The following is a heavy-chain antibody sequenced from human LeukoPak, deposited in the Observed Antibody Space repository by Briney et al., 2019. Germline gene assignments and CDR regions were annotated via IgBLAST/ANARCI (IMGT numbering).Heavy chain of an antibody. V-gene: IGHV1-69*13. D-gene: IGHD6-13*01. CDR1: GGTFSSYA. CDR3: ASPAAAGYEYFQH. CDR2: IIPIFGTA. J-gene: IGHJ1*01. Sequence: SVKVSCKASGGTFSSYAICWVRQAPGQGLEWMGGIIPIFGTANYAQKFQGRVTITADESTSTAYMELSSLRSEDTAVYYCASPAAAGYEYFQHWGQGTLVTVSS.